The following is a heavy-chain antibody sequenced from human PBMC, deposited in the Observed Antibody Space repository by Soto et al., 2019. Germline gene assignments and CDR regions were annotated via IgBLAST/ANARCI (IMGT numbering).Heavy chain of an antibody. CDR2: TSYSGST. V-gene: IGHV4-59*11. J-gene: IGHJ4*02. CDR3: ARADPDASVGY. Sequence: KTSETLSLTCTVSGGSMSSHYWTWLRQPPGKGLEWIGYTSYSGSTYYNPSLKSRVTISADTSRNQFSLKLSSVIAADTAVYYCARADPDASVGYWGQGTLVTVSS. D-gene: IGHD3-16*01. CDR1: GGSMSSHY.